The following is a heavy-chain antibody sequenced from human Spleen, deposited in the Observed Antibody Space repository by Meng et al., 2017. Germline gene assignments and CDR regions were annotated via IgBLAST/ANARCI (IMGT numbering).Heavy chain of an antibody. CDR3: VRLGKTYYYDSSGNPTVFDY. CDR2: INTNTGNP. V-gene: IGHV7-4-1*02. CDR1: GYTFTSYA. D-gene: IGHD3-22*01. J-gene: IGHJ4*02. Sequence: ASVKVSCKASGYTFTSYAMHWVRQAPGQRLEWMGWINTNTGNPTYAQGFTGRFVFSLDTSVSTAYLQISSLKAEDTAVYYCVRLGKTYYYDSSGNPTVFDYWGQGTLVTVSS.